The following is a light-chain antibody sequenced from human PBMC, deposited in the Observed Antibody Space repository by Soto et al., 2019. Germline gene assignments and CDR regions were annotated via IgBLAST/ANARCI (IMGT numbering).Light chain of an antibody. V-gene: IGKV3-20*01. CDR2: GAS. CDR3: QQYGSSGT. CDR1: QYVGTR. Sequence: EIVLTQSPATLSSSPVETATLSCRASQYVGTRLAWYQHKPGQAPRLLIYGASSRATGIPDRFSGSGSGTDFTLTISRLEPEDFAVYYCQQYGSSGTFGQGTKVDIK. J-gene: IGKJ1*01.